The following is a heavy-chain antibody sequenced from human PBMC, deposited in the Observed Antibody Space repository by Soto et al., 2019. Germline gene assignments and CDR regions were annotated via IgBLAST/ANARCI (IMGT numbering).Heavy chain of an antibody. Sequence: SETLSLTCTVSGGSISSYYWSWIRQPPGKGLEWIGYIYYSGSTNYNPSLKSRVTISVDTSKNQFSLKLSSVTAADTAVYYCARDRRYDYIWGSSGSRTPYYYYYYMDVWGKGTTVTVSS. CDR1: GGSISSYY. D-gene: IGHD3-16*01. CDR3: ARDRRYDYIWGSSGSRTPYYYYYYMDV. J-gene: IGHJ6*03. CDR2: IYYSGST. V-gene: IGHV4-59*01.